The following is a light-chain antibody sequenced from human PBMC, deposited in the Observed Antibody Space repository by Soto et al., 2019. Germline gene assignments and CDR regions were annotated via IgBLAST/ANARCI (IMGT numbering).Light chain of an antibody. Sequence: EIVLTQSPGTLSLSPGERATLSCRASQSVSNTYLAWYQQKPGQAPRLLISDAYSRATGIPDRFSGSGSATDCTLTISRLEPEDFAVYYCQQYGRSPGLFTFGPGTRVDIK. CDR1: QSVSNTY. J-gene: IGKJ3*01. CDR2: DAY. CDR3: QQYGRSPGLFT. V-gene: IGKV3-20*01.